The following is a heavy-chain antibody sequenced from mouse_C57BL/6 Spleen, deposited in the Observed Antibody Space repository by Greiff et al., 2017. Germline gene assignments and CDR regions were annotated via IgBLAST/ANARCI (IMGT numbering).Heavy chain of an antibody. CDR3: ARDRNYGPHYYAMDY. CDR2: INPSNGGT. V-gene: IGHV1-53*01. Sequence: QVQLQQPGTDLVKPGASVKLSCKASGYTFTSSWMHWVKQRPGQGLEWIGNINPSNGGTNYNEKFKSKATLTVDKSSSTAYMQLSSLTSEDSAVYYCARDRNYGPHYYAMDYWGQGTSVTVSS. D-gene: IGHD2-1*01. CDR1: GYTFTSSW. J-gene: IGHJ4*01.